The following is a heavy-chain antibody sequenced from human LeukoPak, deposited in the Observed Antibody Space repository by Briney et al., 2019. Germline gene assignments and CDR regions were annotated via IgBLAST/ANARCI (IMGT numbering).Heavy chain of an antibody. V-gene: IGHV4-34*01. D-gene: IGHD1-26*01. J-gene: IGHJ4*02. Sequence: ETLSLTCAVYGGSFSGYYWSWIRPPPGKGLEWIGEINHSGSTNYNPSLKSRVTISVDTSKNQFSLKLSSVTAADTAVYYCARVSYATGATFDYWGQGTLVTVSS. CDR1: GGSFSGYY. CDR3: ARVSYATGATFDY. CDR2: INHSGST.